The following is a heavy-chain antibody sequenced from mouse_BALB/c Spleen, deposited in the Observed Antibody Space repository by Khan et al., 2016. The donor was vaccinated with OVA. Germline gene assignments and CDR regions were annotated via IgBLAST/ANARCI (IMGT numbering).Heavy chain of an antibody. D-gene: IGHD1-1*01. V-gene: IGHV3-2*02. CDR2: IRYSGNT. J-gene: IGHJ2*02. Sequence: VQLKESGPGLVKPSQSLSLTCTVTGYSITSDYAWNWIRQFPGNKLEWMGFIRYSGNTKYNPSLKSRFSITRDTSTNQFFLQLNSVTTEDTATYYCARVYGGDFDYWGQGTSLTVSS. CDR1: GYSITSDYA. CDR3: ARVYGGDFDY.